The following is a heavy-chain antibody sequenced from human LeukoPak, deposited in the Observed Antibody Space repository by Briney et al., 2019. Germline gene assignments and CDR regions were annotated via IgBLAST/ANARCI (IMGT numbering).Heavy chain of an antibody. CDR2: ISSSGSTI. CDR1: GLTFSDYY. D-gene: IGHD2-15*01. J-gene: IGHJ4*02. Sequence: GRSLRLFCAASGLTFSDYYMGWIRQAPGKGLELVSYISSSGSTIYYADSVKGRFTISRDNAKNSLYLQMNSLRAEDTAVYYCARYGVVAAIDYWGQGTLVTVSS. CDR3: ARYGVVAAIDY. V-gene: IGHV3-11*01.